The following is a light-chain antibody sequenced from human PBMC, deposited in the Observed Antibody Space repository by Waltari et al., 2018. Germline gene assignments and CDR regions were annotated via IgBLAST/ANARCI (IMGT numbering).Light chain of an antibody. Sequence: DIQLTQSPSSLSASVGDTVSISCRASQNIDTFLNWYQQKSGRAPKPLTYGASYLQEGVPSRFSGSGSGTEFTLTISGLRPEDFATYYCQQSFTAPRTFGQQSQVDTTPRTFGQGTRV. J-gene: IGKJ1*01. CDR2: GAS. CDR3: QQSFTAPRTFGQQSQVDTTPRT. V-gene: IGKV1-39*01. CDR1: QNIDTF.